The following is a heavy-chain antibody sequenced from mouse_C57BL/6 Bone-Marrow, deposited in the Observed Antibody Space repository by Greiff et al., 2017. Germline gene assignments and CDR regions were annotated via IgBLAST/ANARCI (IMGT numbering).Heavy chain of an antibody. J-gene: IGHJ2*01. CDR3: SRQESYDGYYCY. Sequence: EVQVVESGGDLVKPGGSLKLSCAASGFTFSSYGMSWVRQTPDKRLEWVATISSGGSYPYYPDSVKGRFTISSDNAKNTLYLQMSSLKSEDTAMYYCSRQESYDGYYCYWDQGNTLTVSS. CDR2: ISSGGSYP. D-gene: IGHD2-3*01. V-gene: IGHV5-6*01. CDR1: GFTFSSYG.